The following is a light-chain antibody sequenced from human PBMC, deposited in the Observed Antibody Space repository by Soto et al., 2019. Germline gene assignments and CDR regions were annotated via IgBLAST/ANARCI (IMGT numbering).Light chain of an antibody. CDR3: QQYDNLPLT. J-gene: IGKJ4*01. Sequence: DVKMNQSPSSLSASVGDRVTITCQASHDNSNYLNWYQQKPGKAPKLLIYDASNLETGVPSRFSGSGSGTDFTFTISSLQPEDIATYYCQQYDNLPLTFGGRTKVDIK. V-gene: IGKV1-33*01. CDR1: HDNSNY. CDR2: DAS.